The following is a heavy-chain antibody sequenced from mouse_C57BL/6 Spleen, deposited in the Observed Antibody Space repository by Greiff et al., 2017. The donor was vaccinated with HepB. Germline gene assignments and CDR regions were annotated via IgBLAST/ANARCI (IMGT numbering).Heavy chain of an antibody. CDR3: ARSGTPVVAAYYFDY. V-gene: IGHV1-53*01. Sequence: QVQLQQPGTELVKPGASVKLSCKASGYTFTSYWMHWVKQRPGQGLEWIGNINPSDGGTNYNEKFKSKATLTVDKSSSTAYMQLSSLTSEDSAVYYCARSGTPVVAAYYFDYWGQVTTLTVSP. J-gene: IGHJ2*01. CDR1: GYTFTSYW. D-gene: IGHD1-1*01. CDR2: INPSDGGT.